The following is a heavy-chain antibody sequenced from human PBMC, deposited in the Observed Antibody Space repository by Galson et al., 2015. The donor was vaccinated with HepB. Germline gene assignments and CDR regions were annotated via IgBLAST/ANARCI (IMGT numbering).Heavy chain of an antibody. Sequence: SLRLSCAASGFTFSSYPMTWVRQAPGKGLEWVSGISGSGDKTYYADSVKGRFTISRDIAKNTLYLQMNRLRAEDTAVYHCAKDFATTWNYYGMDVWGPGTTVTVSS. J-gene: IGHJ6*02. CDR3: AKDFATTWNYYGMDV. V-gene: IGHV3-23*01. D-gene: IGHD4-11*01. CDR2: ISGSGDKT. CDR1: GFTFSSYP.